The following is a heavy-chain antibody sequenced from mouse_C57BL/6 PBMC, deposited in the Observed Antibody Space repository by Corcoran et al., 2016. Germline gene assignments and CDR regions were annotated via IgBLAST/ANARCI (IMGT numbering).Heavy chain of an antibody. CDR1: GTAFSRYW. D-gene: IGHD3-3*01. V-gene: IGHV4-1*01. CDR2: INPDSSTI. CDR3: ARNRDRYFDV. Sequence: EVKLLQSGGGPVQPGGSLKLSCAASGTAFSRYWISWVRRAPGKGLEWIGEINPDSSTIDYAPSLKDKFIISRDNAKNTLYLQMSKVRSEDTALYYCARNRDRYFDVWGTGTTVTVSS. J-gene: IGHJ1*03.